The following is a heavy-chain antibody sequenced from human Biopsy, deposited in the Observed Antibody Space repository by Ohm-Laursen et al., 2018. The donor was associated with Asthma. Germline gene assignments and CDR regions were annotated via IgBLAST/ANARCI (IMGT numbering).Heavy chain of an antibody. V-gene: IGHV4-30-4*01. J-gene: IGHJ6*02. Sequence: SQTLSLTCTVGGAYIGSRDHHWSWIRQSPGTGLEWNGFVFWSGTTHYNRSLERRLSISIDTTRNEFSMTLRSVTAADTAVYFCARVASYGDLYFGIDVWGPGTTVSVS. CDR2: VFWSGTT. CDR3: ARVASYGDLYFGIDV. CDR1: GAYIGSRDHH. D-gene: IGHD4-17*01.